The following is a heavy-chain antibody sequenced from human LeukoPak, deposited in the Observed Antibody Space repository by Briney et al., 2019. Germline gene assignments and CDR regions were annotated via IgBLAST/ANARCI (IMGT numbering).Heavy chain of an antibody. V-gene: IGHV3-9*03. J-gene: IGHJ4*02. CDR1: GFTFEDYA. CDR3: AKGGSHYELDY. Sequence: PGGSLRLSCVASGFTFEDYAMHWVRQAPGKGLEWVSGISWNSGSIGYADSVKGRFTISRDNAKNSLYVQMNSLRAEDMALYYCAKGGSHYELDYWGQGTLVTVSS. D-gene: IGHD1-26*01. CDR2: ISWNSGSI.